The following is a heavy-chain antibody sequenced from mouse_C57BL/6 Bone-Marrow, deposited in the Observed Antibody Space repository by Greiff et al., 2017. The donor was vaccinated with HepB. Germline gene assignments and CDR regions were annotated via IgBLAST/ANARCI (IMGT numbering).Heavy chain of an antibody. J-gene: IGHJ4*01. D-gene: IGHD2-3*01. CDR2: IWSGGST. CDR3: ARNYDSLYAVDY. Sequence: QVQLKESGPGLVQPSQSLSITCTVSGFSLTSYGVHWVRQSPGKGLEWLGVIWSGGSTDYNAAFISRLSISKDNSKSQVFFTMNSLQADDTAIYYCARNYDSLYAVDYWGQGTSVTVSS. V-gene: IGHV2-2*01. CDR1: GFSLTSYG.